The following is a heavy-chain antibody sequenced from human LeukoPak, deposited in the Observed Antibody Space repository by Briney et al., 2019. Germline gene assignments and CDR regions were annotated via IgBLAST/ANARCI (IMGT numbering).Heavy chain of an antibody. CDR1: GGSISSYY. J-gene: IGHJ5*02. V-gene: IGHV4-4*07. Sequence: PSETLSLTCTVSGGSISSYYWSWIRQPAGKGLEWIGRIYTSGSTNYNPSFKSRVTMSVDTSKNQFSLKLSSVTAADTAVYYCARGGYCSSTSCLAAYWFDPWGQGTLVTVSS. CDR2: IYTSGST. D-gene: IGHD2-2*01. CDR3: ARGGYCSSTSCLAAYWFDP.